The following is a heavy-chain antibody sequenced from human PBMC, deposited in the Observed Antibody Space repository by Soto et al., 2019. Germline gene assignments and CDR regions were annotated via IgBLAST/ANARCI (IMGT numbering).Heavy chain of an antibody. Sequence: SVKVSCKASGGTFSSYTISWVRQAPGQGLEWMGRIIPILGIANYAQKFQGRVTITADKSTSTAYMELSSLRSEDTAVYYCASGEATISNWFDPWGQGTLVTVSS. CDR1: GGTFSSYT. D-gene: IGHD5-12*01. V-gene: IGHV1-69*02. CDR2: IIPILGIA. CDR3: ASGEATISNWFDP. J-gene: IGHJ5*02.